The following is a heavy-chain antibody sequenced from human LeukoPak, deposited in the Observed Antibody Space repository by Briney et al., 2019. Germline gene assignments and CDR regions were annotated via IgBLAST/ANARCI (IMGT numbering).Heavy chain of an antibody. CDR1: GFTVSSNY. D-gene: IGHD1-26*01. CDR2: IYSGGST. CDR3: AKGVVGDARVFDY. V-gene: IGHV3-53*01. Sequence: PGGSLRLSCAASGFTVSSNYMSWVRQAPGKGLEWVSVIYSGGSTYYADSVKGRFTISRDNSKNTLYLQMNSLRAEDTAVYYCAKGVVGDARVFDYWGQGTLVTVSS. J-gene: IGHJ4*02.